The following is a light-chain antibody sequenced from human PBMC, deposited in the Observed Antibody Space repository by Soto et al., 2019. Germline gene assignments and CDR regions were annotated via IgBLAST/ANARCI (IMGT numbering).Light chain of an antibody. CDR1: QSISSY. V-gene: IGKV1-39*01. CDR2: AAS. J-gene: IGKJ2*01. CDR3: QQSYSTLYT. Sequence: DIQMTQSPSSLSASVGDRVTITCRASQSISSYLNWYQQKPGKAPKLLIYAASSLQSGVPSSFSGSGSGTDFTRTISSLQPEDFATCYCQQSYSTLYTFGQGTKQEIK.